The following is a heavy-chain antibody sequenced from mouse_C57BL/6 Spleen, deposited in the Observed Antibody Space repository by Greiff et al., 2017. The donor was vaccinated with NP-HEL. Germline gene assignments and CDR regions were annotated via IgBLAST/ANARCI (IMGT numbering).Heavy chain of an antibody. CDR2: IYPGDGDT. CDR3: ARSPTVVGDYYAMDY. J-gene: IGHJ4*01. D-gene: IGHD1-1*01. V-gene: IGHV1-82*01. CDR1: GYAFSSSW. Sequence: QVQLKESGPELVKPGASVKISCKASGYAFSSSWMNWVKQRPGKGLEWIGRIYPGDGDTNYNGKFKGKATLTADKSSSTAYMQLSSLTSEDSAVYFCARSPTVVGDYYAMDYWGQGTSVTVSS.